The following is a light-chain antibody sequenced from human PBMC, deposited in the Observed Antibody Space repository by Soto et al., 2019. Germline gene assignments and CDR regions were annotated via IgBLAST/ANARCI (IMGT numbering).Light chain of an antibody. CDR2: GAS. CDR3: QHYDNLPFT. V-gene: IGKV1-33*01. J-gene: IGKJ5*01. Sequence: DIQMTQSPSSLSASVGDRVTITGQASSDIGNHLIWYQHQPGRAPKLLIYGASNLETGVPSRFSGSGSGTPFSFTITSLQPEDIATYYCQHYDNLPFTFGQGTRLEIE. CDR1: SDIGNH.